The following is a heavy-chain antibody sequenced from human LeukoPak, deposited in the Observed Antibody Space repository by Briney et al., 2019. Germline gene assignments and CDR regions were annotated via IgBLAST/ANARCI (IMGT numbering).Heavy chain of an antibody. CDR2: IWYDGSNQ. Sequence: GGSLRLSCAASGFTFSNHGMHWVRQAPGKGLEWVAVIWYDGSNQYYADSVKGRFTISRDDSKNMVYLQMNSLRAEDTAVYYCARVRVLRYFDWLDYFDYWGQGTLVTVSS. J-gene: IGHJ4*02. V-gene: IGHV3-33*01. CDR3: ARVRVLRYFDWLDYFDY. D-gene: IGHD3-9*01. CDR1: GFTFSNHG.